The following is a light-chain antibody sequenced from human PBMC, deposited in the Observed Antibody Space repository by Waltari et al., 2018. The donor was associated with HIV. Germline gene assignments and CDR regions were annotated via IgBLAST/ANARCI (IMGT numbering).Light chain of an antibody. Sequence: IQMSQSPSSLPASMSDKITITCQANEDIVTFLNWYQQKPGKAPKLLIYGASNLQSGVPSRFSGSGSGTFFSLTITSPRPEDAAIYYCQQFRSLPLTFGQGTKLDIK. CDR2: GAS. CDR3: QQFRSLPLT. CDR1: EDIVTF. J-gene: IGKJ2*01. V-gene: IGKV1-33*01.